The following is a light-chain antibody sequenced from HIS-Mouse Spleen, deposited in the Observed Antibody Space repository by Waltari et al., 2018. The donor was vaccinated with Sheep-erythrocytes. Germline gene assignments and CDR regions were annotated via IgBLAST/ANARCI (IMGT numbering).Light chain of an antibody. CDR1: SSDVGSYNL. V-gene: IGLV2-23*01. CDR3: CSYAGSSTYV. J-gene: IGLJ1*01. CDR2: EGS. Sequence: QSALTHPASVSGSPGQSITISGPGPSSDVGSYNLFSWYQQHPGKAPKLMIYEGSKRPSGVSNRFSGSKSGNTASLTISGLQAEDEADYYCCSYAGSSTYVFGTGTKVTVL.